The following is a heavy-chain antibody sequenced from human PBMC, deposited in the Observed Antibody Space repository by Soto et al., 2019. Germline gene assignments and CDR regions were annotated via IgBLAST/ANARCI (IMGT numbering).Heavy chain of an antibody. CDR2: IIPIFGTA. CDR3: ARESVIAAAGTGNYYYYYGMDV. CDR1: GGTFSSYA. V-gene: IGHV1-69*13. Sequence: ASVKVSCKASGGTFSSYAISWVRQAPGQGLEWMGGIIPIFGTANYAQKFQGRVTITADESTSTAYMELSSLRSEDTAVYYCARESVIAAAGTGNYYYYYGMDVWGQGTTVTVSS. D-gene: IGHD6-13*01. J-gene: IGHJ6*02.